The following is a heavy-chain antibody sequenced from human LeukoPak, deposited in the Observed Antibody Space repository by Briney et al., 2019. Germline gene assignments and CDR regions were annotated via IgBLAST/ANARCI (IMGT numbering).Heavy chain of an antibody. D-gene: IGHD3-10*01. CDR1: GGSFSGYY. Sequence: SETLSLTCAVYGGSFSGYYWSWIRQPPGKGLEWIGEINHSGSTNYNPSLKSRVTISVDTSKNQFSLKLSSVTAADTAVYYCARGRLARGKYFDYWGQGTLVTVSS. V-gene: IGHV4-34*01. CDR3: ARGRLARGKYFDY. J-gene: IGHJ4*02. CDR2: INHSGST.